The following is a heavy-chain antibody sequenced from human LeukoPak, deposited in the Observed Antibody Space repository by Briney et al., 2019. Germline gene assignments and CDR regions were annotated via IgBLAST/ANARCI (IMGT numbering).Heavy chain of an antibody. CDR3: AADLAVAELAFDY. D-gene: IGHD6-19*01. V-gene: IGHV1-58*01. J-gene: IGHJ4*02. CDR1: GFTFTSSA. CDR2: IVVGSGNT. Sequence: SVKVSCKASGFTFTSSAVQWVRQARGQRLEWIGWIVVGSGNTNYAQKFQERVTITRDMSTSTAYMELSSLRSEDTVVYYCAADLAVAELAFDYWGQGTLVTVSS.